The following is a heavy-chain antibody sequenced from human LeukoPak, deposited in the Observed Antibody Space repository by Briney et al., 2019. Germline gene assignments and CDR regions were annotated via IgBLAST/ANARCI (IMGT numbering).Heavy chain of an antibody. CDR2: FDPEDGET. CDR1: GYTLTELS. J-gene: IGHJ5*02. V-gene: IGHV1-24*01. CDR3: ATVWSGSSGYYYNWFDP. Sequence: GASVKVSCKVSGYTLTELSMHWVRQAPGQGLEWMGGFDPEDGETIYAQKFPVRGSMTEATSTDTAYMELSSMRSEDTAVYYCATVWSGSSGYYYNWFDPWGQRTLVTVSS. D-gene: IGHD3-22*01.